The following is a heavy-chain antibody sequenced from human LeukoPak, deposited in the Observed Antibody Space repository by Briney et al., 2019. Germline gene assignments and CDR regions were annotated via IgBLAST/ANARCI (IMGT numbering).Heavy chain of an antibody. CDR3: ARHVRDYDILTGYYTSWFDP. CDR1: GGSISSYY. CDR2: IYYSGST. J-gene: IGHJ5*02. V-gene: IGHV4-59*08. D-gene: IGHD3-9*01. Sequence: SETLSLTCTVSGGSISSYYWSWIRQPPGKGLEWIGYIYYSGSTNYNPSLKSRVTISVDTSKNQFSLKLSSVTAADTAVYYCARHVRDYDILTGYYTSWFDPWGQGTLVTVSS.